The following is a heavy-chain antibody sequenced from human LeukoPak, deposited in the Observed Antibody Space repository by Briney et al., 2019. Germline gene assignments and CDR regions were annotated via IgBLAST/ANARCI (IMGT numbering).Heavy chain of an antibody. Sequence: SQTLSLTCAVSGGSISSGGYSWSWIRQPPGKGLEWIGYIYHSGSTYYNPSLKSRVTISVDTSKNQFSLKLSSVTAADTAVYYCARYGSGWYVWFDPWGQGTLVTVSS. CDR1: GGSISSGGYS. V-gene: IGHV4-30-2*01. CDR2: IYHSGST. J-gene: IGHJ5*02. CDR3: ARYGSGWYVWFDP. D-gene: IGHD6-19*01.